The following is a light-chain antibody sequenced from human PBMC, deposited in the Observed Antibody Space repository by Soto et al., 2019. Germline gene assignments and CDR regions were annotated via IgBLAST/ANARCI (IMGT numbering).Light chain of an antibody. CDR3: QQYGSSIT. J-gene: IGKJ5*01. Sequence: EIVLTQSPGTLSLSPGERATLSCRASQSVSSSYLAWYQQKPGQAPRLLIYAASSRATGIPDRFSGSGSGTDFTLTINRLEPEDCAVYYCQQYGSSITFGQGTRLEIK. CDR1: QSVSSSY. V-gene: IGKV3-20*01. CDR2: AAS.